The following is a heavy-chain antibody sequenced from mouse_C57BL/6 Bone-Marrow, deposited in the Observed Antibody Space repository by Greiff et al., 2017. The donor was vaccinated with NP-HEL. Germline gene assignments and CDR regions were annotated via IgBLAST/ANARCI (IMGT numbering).Heavy chain of an antibody. D-gene: IGHD2-4*01. CDR3: ARMGLYYDYFYWYFDV. Sequence: EVKLVESGGGLVKPGGSLKLSCAASGFTFSSYAMSWVRQTPEKRLEWVATISDGGSYTYYPDNVKGRFTISRDNAKNNPYLQMSHLKSEDTAMYYCARMGLYYDYFYWYFDVWGTGTTVTVSS. J-gene: IGHJ1*03. V-gene: IGHV5-4*03. CDR2: ISDGGSYT. CDR1: GFTFSSYA.